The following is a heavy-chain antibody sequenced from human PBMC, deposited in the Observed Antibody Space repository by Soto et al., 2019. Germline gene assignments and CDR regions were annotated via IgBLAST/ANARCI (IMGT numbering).Heavy chain of an antibody. CDR1: GGSVNSYY. J-gene: IGHJ5*02. D-gene: IGHD5-18*01. V-gene: IGHV4-59*02. Sequence: VQLQESGPGLVKPSETLSLTCTVYGGSVNSYYWSWIRQPPGKGLEWIGYMYDRGTTKYNPALQSRVTRSVYTYKNQFSLKLSSVTAADTAVYYCATTGGYRFGDMGVDPWGQGTLVTVSS. CDR3: ATTGGYRFGDMGVDP. CDR2: MYDRGTT.